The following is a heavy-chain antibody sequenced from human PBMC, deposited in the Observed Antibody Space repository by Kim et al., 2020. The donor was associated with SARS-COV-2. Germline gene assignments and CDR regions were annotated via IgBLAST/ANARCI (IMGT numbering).Heavy chain of an antibody. CDR2: ISGSADTT. J-gene: IGHJ4*02. Sequence: GGSLRLSCAASGFTFSSYAINWVRQAPGKGLEWVSVISGSADTTYYADSVKGRFTVSRYNSKNTLYLQMNSLRAEDTAVYYCAKHYSSGIRYFDSWGQGTLVTVSS. D-gene: IGHD3-10*01. CDR1: GFTFSSYA. V-gene: IGHV3-23*01. CDR3: AKHYSSGIRYFDS.